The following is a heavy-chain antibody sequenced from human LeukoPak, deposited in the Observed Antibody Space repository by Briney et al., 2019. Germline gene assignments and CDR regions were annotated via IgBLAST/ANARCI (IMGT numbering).Heavy chain of an antibody. Sequence: GGSLRLSCAASGSTFGSYSMNWVRQAPGKGLQWVSSISSSSSYIYYADSVKGRFTISRDNAKNSLYLQMNSLRAEDTAVYYCARDRGYSYGYVGYFDYWGQGTLVTVSS. J-gene: IGHJ4*02. D-gene: IGHD5-18*01. CDR3: ARDRGYSYGYVGYFDY. CDR1: GSTFGSYS. V-gene: IGHV3-21*01. CDR2: ISSSSSYI.